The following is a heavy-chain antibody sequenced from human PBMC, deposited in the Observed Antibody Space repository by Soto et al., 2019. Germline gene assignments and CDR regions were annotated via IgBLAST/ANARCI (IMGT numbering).Heavy chain of an antibody. Sequence: LSLTCSVSGDSISTVDYFWAWIRQPPGQALEYIGYIYKSATTYYNPSFEGRVAISLDTSKSHFSLNVTSVTAADTAVYFCARGRYCLTGRCFPNWFDSWGQGTLVTVSS. CDR2: IYKSATT. V-gene: IGHV4-30-4*01. CDR1: GDSISTVDYF. J-gene: IGHJ5*01. CDR3: ARGRYCLTGRCFPNWFDS. D-gene: IGHD2-15*01.